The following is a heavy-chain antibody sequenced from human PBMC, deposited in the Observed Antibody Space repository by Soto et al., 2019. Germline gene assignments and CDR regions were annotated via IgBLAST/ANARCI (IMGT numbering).Heavy chain of an antibody. CDR2: INAGNGNL. V-gene: IGHV1-3*01. CDR3: ARVRLLATPADYYFAS. CDR1: GYTFTDYA. D-gene: IGHD2-21*01. Sequence: QVQLVQSGAEVKKPGASVKVSCKASGYTFTDYAIHWVRQAPGQSLEWMGWINAGNGNLKYSQKFQGRVTITRDTSARTAYIDLRSLRSEDTAVYYCARVRLLATPADYYFASCGQGPLVTFSS. J-gene: IGHJ4*02.